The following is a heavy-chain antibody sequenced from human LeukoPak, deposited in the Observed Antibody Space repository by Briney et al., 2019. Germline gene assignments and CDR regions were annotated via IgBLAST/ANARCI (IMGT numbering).Heavy chain of an antibody. Sequence: SGGPLRLSCAASGFTFSSYGMSWVRQAPGKGLEWVSTISGSGGSTNYADSVKGRFTISRDNSKNTLYLQMNSLRAEDTAVYFCAGRGSGYYSANDYWGQGTLVTVSS. CDR2: ISGSGGST. D-gene: IGHD3-22*01. CDR1: GFTFSSYG. V-gene: IGHV3-23*01. CDR3: AGRGSGYYSANDY. J-gene: IGHJ4*02.